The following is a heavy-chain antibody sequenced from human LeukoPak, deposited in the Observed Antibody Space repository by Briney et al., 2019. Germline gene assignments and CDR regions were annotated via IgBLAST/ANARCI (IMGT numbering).Heavy chain of an antibody. Sequence: GGSLRLSCAASGFTFDDYSMNWVRQAPGKGLEWVSSISSSSSYIYYADSVKGRFTISRDNAKNSLYLQMNSLRAEDTAVYYCARVYYGSGSYFNYYYYMDVWGKGTTVTISS. V-gene: IGHV3-21*01. CDR3: ARVYYGSGSYFNYYYYMDV. CDR1: GFTFDDYS. J-gene: IGHJ6*03. D-gene: IGHD3-10*01. CDR2: ISSSSSYI.